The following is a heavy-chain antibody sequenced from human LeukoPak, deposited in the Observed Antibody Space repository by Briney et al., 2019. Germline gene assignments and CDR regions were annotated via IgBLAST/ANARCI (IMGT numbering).Heavy chain of an antibody. CDR3: ARAFGGGKAPYNWFDP. CDR2: IYHSGST. Sequence: SETLSLTCAVSGGSLSGYYWSWVRQPPGKGLEWIGEIYHSGSTNYNPSLKSRVTISVDTSKNQFSLKLSSVTAADTAVYYCARAFGGGKAPYNWFDPWGQGTLVTVSS. J-gene: IGHJ5*02. D-gene: IGHD4-23*01. CDR1: GGSLSGYY. V-gene: IGHV4-34*01.